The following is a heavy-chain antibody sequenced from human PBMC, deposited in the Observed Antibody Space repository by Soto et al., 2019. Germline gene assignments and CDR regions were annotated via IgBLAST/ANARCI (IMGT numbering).Heavy chain of an antibody. CDR3: ARAYQITSPNWFDP. Sequence: PAETLSLTCAGSGYSISSGGYSLRWIRQPPGKGLEWIGYIYHSGSTYYNPSLKSRVTISVDRSKNQFSLKLSSVTAADTAVYYCARAYQITSPNWFDPWGQGTLVNVSS. CDR1: GYSISSGGYS. D-gene: IGHD2-2*01. V-gene: IGHV4-30-2*01. CDR2: IYHSGST. J-gene: IGHJ5*02.